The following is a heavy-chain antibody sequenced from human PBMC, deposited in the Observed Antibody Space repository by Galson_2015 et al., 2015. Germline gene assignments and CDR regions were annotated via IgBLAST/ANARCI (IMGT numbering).Heavy chain of an antibody. Sequence: SLRLSCAASGFTFPDYAMHWVRQAPGKGLEWVSGISWNGGSLGYADSVKGRFSISRDNAKNSLYLQMNSLRPEDTAFYYCARNITEGPNMGGHFPGHWGQGTLVTVSS. V-gene: IGHV3-9*01. J-gene: IGHJ4*02. CDR2: ISWNGGSL. D-gene: IGHD3-3*02. CDR3: ARNITEGPNMGGHFPGH. CDR1: GFTFPDYA.